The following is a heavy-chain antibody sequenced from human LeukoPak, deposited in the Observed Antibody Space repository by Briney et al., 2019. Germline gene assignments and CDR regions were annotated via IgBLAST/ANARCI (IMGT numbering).Heavy chain of an antibody. J-gene: IGHJ4*02. CDR3: ARDAEGRRYSPQDY. CDR1: GFTFSSYW. Sequence: GGSLRLSCAASGFTFSSYWMSWVRQAPGKGLQWVANIKLDGSENYYVDSVRGRFTISRDNAKNSLFLQMSSLRAEDTAVYHCARDAEGRRYSPQDYWGQGTLVTVSS. CDR2: IKLDGSEN. D-gene: IGHD5-18*01. V-gene: IGHV3-7*01.